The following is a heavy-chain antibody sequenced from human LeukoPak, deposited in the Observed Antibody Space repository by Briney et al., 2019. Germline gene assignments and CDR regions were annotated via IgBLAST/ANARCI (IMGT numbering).Heavy chain of an antibody. CDR1: GYTFTSYA. D-gene: IGHD3-3*01. CDR2: INAGNGNT. CDR3: ARDFDFWSGYHDAFDI. V-gene: IGHV1-3*01. J-gene: IGHJ3*02. Sequence: ASVKVSCKASGYTFTSYAMHWVRQAPGQRLEWMGWINAGNGNTKYSQKFQGRVTITRDTSASTAYMEPSSLRSEDTAVYYCARDFDFWSGYHDAFDIWGQGTMVTVSS.